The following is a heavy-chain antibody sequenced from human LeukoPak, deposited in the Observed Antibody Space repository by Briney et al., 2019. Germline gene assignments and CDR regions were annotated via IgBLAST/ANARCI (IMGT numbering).Heavy chain of an antibody. V-gene: IGHV1-8*01. CDR1: GYTFTSYD. D-gene: IGHD3-22*01. J-gene: IGHJ6*03. Sequence: ASVKVSCKASGYTFTSYDINWVRQATGQGLEWMGWMNPNSGNTGYAQKFQGRVTMTRNTSISTAYMELSSLRSEDTAVYYCARGGLGGYYSLYYYYYYYMDVWGKGTTVTISS. CDR2: MNPNSGNT. CDR3: ARGGLGGYYSLYYYYYYYMDV.